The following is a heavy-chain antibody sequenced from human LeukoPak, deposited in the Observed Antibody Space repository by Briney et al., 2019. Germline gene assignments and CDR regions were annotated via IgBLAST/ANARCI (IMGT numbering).Heavy chain of an antibody. J-gene: IGHJ6*02. CDR1: GFTFSAYA. CDR2: ISYDGGNE. D-gene: IGHD2/OR15-2a*01. Sequence: GGSLRLSCEASGFTFSAYAMTWVRQAPGKGLEWVAVISYDGGNEYYADSVKGRFYISRDNSKNTLYLQMNSLRAEDTAVYYCAKYVSAKGPPYALDVWGQGTTVTVPS. CDR3: AKYVSAKGPPYALDV. V-gene: IGHV3-30-3*02.